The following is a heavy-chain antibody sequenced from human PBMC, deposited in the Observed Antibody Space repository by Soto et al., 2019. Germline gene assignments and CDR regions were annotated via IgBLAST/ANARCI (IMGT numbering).Heavy chain of an antibody. D-gene: IGHD6-19*01. V-gene: IGHV4-39*01. CDR2: IYYSGST. CDR1: GGSISSSSYY. J-gene: IGHJ4*02. Sequence: QLQLQESGPGLVKPSETLSLTCTVSGGSISSSSYYWGWIRQPPGKGLEWIGSIYYSGSTYYNPSLKSRVTISVDTSKNQFSLKLSSVTAADTAVYYCAREIGIAVAKTSDYWGQGTLVTVSS. CDR3: AREIGIAVAKTSDY.